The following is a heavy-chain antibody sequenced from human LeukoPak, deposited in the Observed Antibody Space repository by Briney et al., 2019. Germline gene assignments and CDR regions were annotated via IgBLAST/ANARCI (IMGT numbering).Heavy chain of an antibody. J-gene: IGHJ4*02. V-gene: IGHV3-23*01. CDR3: AKDLEVGATDDY. D-gene: IGHD1-26*01. CDR1: GFTFSSYA. CDR2: ISGSGGST. Sequence: GGSLRLSCAASGFTFSSYAMSWVRQAPGKGLEWVSTISGSGGSTYYADSVKGRFTISGDNSKNTLYLHMNSLRAEDTAVYYCAKDLEVGATDDYWGQGTLVTVSS.